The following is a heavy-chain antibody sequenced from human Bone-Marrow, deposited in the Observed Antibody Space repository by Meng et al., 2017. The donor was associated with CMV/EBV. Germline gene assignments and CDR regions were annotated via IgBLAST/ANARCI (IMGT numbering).Heavy chain of an antibody. V-gene: IGHV3-21*01. D-gene: IGHD3-10*01. CDR2: ISSSSSYI. Sequence: GESLKISCAASGFTFSSYSMNWVRQAPGKGLEWVSSISSSSSYIYYADSVKGRFTISRDNAKNSLYLQMNSLRAEDTAVYYCARDRGAASGIWGQGTLVTVSS. J-gene: IGHJ4*02. CDR3: ARDRGAASGI. CDR1: GFTFSSYS.